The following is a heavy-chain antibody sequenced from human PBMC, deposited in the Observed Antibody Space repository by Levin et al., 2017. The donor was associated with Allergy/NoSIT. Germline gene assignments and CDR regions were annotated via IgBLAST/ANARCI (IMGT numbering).Heavy chain of an antibody. CDR3: ARRPPGSYSDY. Sequence: SETLSLTCTVSGGSISGESWGWIRQPPGKGLQWIASIDYHGSTYYNPSLNSRVTISVDTSKNQFSLKLRSVTAADTAVYYCARRPPGSYSDYWGQGTLVTVSS. J-gene: IGHJ4*02. CDR1: GGSISGES. CDR2: IDYHGST. V-gene: IGHV4-39*01. D-gene: IGHD1-26*01.